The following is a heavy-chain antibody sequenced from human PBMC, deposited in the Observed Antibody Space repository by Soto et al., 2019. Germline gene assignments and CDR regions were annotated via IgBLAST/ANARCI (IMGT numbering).Heavy chain of an antibody. V-gene: IGHV4-30-4*01. CDR1: GDSISSDNYF. CDR2: ISNRGTP. Sequence: QVQLQESGPGLVKPSQTLSLICTVSGDSISSDNYFWSWIRQPPGQGLEWIGYISNRGTPYYNPSLKSRVTISLDTSKHRFSLVMYSVTAADSSVYYCAREVNVVALSDAFDMWGQGTMVTVSS. J-gene: IGHJ3*02. D-gene: IGHD2-8*01. CDR3: AREVNVVALSDAFDM.